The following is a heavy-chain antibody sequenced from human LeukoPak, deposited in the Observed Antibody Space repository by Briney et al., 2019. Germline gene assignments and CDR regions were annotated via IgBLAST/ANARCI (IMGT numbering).Heavy chain of an antibody. CDR1: GGSISSYY. D-gene: IGHD3-9*01. Sequence: SETLSLTCTVSGGSISSYYWSWIRQPAGKGLEWIGRIYTSGSTNYNPSLKSRVTISVDTSKNQFSLKLSSVTAADTAVYYCARDPDYDILTGYYVDYWGQGTLVTVSS. CDR3: ARDPDYDILTGYYVDY. CDR2: IYTSGST. J-gene: IGHJ4*02. V-gene: IGHV4-4*07.